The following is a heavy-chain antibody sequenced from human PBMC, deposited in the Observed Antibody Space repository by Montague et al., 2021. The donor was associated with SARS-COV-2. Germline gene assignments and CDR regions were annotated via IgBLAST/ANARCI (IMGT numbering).Heavy chain of an antibody. Sequence: SETLSLTCTVSGVSISSYYWTWIRQPPGKGLEWIGFIYYSGSTNYNPSLKSRVTISVDTSKNQFSLKLSSVTAADTAVYYCAKQALTRYCTSTTCFGAAFDIWGPGTMVTVSS. V-gene: IGHV4-59*08. D-gene: IGHD2-2*01. CDR1: GVSISSYY. CDR2: IYYSGST. J-gene: IGHJ3*02. CDR3: AKQALTRYCTSTTCFGAAFDI.